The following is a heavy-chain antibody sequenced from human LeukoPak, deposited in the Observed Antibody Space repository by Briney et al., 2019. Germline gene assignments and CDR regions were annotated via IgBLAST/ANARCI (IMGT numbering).Heavy chain of an antibody. V-gene: IGHV3-21*01. CDR1: GFTFADSA. J-gene: IGHJ3*02. D-gene: IGHD4-17*01. CDR3: ARERYDAFDI. Sequence: GGSLRLSCAASGFTFADSAMGWVRQAPGKGLEWVSSISSSSSYIYYADSVKGRFTISRDNAKNSLYLQMNSLRAEDTAVYYCARERYDAFDIWGQGTMVTVSS. CDR2: ISSSSSYI.